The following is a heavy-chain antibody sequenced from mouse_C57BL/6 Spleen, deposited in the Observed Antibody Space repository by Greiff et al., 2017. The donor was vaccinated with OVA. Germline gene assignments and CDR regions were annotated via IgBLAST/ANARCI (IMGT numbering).Heavy chain of an antibody. V-gene: IGHV5-17*01. Sequence: DVKLVESGGGLVKPGGSLKLSCAASGFTFSDYGMHWVRQAPEKGLEWVAYISSGSSTIYYADTVKGRFTISRDNAKNTLFLQMTSLRSEDTAMYYCARNGYDYDVWYFDVWGTGTSVTVSS. D-gene: IGHD2-4*01. J-gene: IGHJ1*03. CDR2: ISSGSSTI. CDR3: ARNGYDYDVWYFDV. CDR1: GFTFSDYG.